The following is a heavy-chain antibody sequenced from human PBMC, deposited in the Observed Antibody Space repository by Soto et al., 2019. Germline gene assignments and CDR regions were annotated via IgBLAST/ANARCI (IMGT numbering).Heavy chain of an antibody. D-gene: IGHD5-12*01. Sequence: QVQLVQSGAEVKKPGASVKVSCKVSGDSLTELSMHWVRQAPGKGLEWMGTFILEGGAILYAQRLQGRVTMTEDTSTDTAYMELSSLRPEDTAVYYCEAVADGYQADGYRDMDVWGQGTTVTVSS. J-gene: IGHJ6*02. V-gene: IGHV1-24*01. CDR3: EAVADGYQADGYRDMDV. CDR2: FILEGGAI. CDR1: GDSLTELS.